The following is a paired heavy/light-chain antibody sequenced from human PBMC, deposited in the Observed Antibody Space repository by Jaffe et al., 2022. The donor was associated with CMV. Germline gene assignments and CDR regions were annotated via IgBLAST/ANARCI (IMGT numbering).Light chain of an antibody. CDR1: QSLVHSTGKTY. Sequence: DVVMTQSPLSLPVTLGQPASFSCKSSQSLVHSTGKTYLSWFQQRPGQSPRRLIYEVSNRDSGVPDRFSGSGSGTDFTLKISTVEAEDVAVYYCMQGTHWPYTFGLGTKVEIK. V-gene: IGKV2-30*02. J-gene: IGKJ2*01. CDR2: EVS. CDR3: MQGTHWPYT.
Heavy chain of an antibody. D-gene: IGHD4-17*01. J-gene: IGHJ4*02. CDR1: GVAFINSY. V-gene: IGHV3-7*01. CDR2: MSPDGSSK. Sequence: EVQLVESGGTLVQPGGSLRLSCAASGVAFINSYMTWIRQAPGRGLEWVAIMSPDGSSKSYVDSVKGRFTISRDNAQNSLFLQMDSLRVEDTAVYYCARDPSYGAMDYWGRGTLVTVSS. CDR3: ARDPSYGAMDY.